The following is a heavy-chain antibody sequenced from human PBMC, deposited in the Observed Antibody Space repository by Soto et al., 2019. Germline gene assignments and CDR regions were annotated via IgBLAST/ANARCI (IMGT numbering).Heavy chain of an antibody. D-gene: IGHD1-26*01. V-gene: IGHV1-18*01. CDR2: ISAYNGNT. J-gene: IGHJ6*02. Sequence: SVEETCKASGYTFTSYGISWVLQAPGQGLEWMGWISAYNGNTNYAQKLQGRVTMTTDTSTTTAYMELRSLRSEDTAVYYCASLLRGYGMDVWGQGTTVTVSS. CDR3: ASLLRGYGMDV. CDR1: GYTFTSYG.